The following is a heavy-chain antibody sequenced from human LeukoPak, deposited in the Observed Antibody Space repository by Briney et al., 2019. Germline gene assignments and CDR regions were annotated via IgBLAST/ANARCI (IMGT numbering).Heavy chain of an antibody. CDR2: IYYSGST. Sequence: SETLSLTCTVSGGSVSSGSYYWSWIRQPPGKGLEWIGYIYYSGSTNYNPSLKSRVTISVDTSKNQFSLKLSSVTAADTAVYYCARAALRKYYYDSSGLNDAFDIWAKGQWSPSLQ. D-gene: IGHD3-22*01. CDR3: ARAALRKYYYDSSGLNDAFDI. V-gene: IGHV4-61*01. CDR1: GGSVSSGSYY. J-gene: IGHJ3*02.